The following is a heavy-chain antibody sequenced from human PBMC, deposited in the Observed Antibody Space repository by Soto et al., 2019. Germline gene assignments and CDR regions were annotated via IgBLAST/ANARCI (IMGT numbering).Heavy chain of an antibody. CDR1: GFTFSSYS. D-gene: IGHD6-19*01. V-gene: IGHV3-21*01. J-gene: IGHJ4*02. CDR3: ARRQWPGPFDY. Sequence: GGSLRLSCAASGFTFSSYSMNWVRQAPGKGLEWVSSISSSSSYIYYAGSVKGRFTISRDNAKNSLYLQMNSLRAEDTAVYYCARRQWPGPFDYWGQGTLVTVSS. CDR2: ISSSSSYI.